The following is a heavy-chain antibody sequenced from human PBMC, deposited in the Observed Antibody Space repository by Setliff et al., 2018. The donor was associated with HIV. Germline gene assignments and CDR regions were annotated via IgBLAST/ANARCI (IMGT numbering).Heavy chain of an antibody. J-gene: IGHJ4*02. D-gene: IGHD3-10*01. V-gene: IGHV1-3*01. CDR1: GYTLTGYY. Sequence: ASVKVSCKASGYTLTGYYMQWVRQAPGQRLEWMGWINAGNDNTKYSQKFQGRVTMTRDTATTTAYMELSSLTSEDTAVYYCARGEWVIRGDFDHWGQGTLVTVSS. CDR2: INAGNDNT. CDR3: ARGEWVIRGDFDH.